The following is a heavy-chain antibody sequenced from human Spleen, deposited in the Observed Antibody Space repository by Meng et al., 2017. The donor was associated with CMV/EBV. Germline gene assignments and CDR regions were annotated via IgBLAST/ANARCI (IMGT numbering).Heavy chain of an antibody. CDR1: GFSLSTNEMR. Sequence: SGPTLVKPTQTLTLTCSFSGFSLSTNEMRASWIRQPPGKALVWLALIYWNDDKRYSPSLKSRLTSTKATSKNQLFLTMTNMDPVDTATYYCAHSDNHSYYYDGYLPWGQGTLVTVSS. CDR2: IYWNDDK. J-gene: IGHJ4*02. CDR3: AHSDNHSYYYDGYLP. D-gene: IGHD3-22*01. V-gene: IGHV2-5*08.